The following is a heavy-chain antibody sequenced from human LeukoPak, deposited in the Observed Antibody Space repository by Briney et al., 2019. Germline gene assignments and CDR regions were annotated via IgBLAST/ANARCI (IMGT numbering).Heavy chain of an antibody. Sequence: SETLSLTCTVSGGSLRSYCWSWIRQPAGEGLEWIGRIYTSGSTNYNPSLKSRVTISVDTSKNQFSLKLSSVTAADTAVYYCARVGCSSTSCYEDYWGQGTLVTVSS. CDR1: GGSLRSYC. V-gene: IGHV4-4*07. CDR3: ARVGCSSTSCYEDY. CDR2: IYTSGST. D-gene: IGHD2-2*01. J-gene: IGHJ4*02.